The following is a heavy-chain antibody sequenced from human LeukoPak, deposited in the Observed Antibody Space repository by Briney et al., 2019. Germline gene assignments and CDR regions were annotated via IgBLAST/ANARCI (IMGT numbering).Heavy chain of an antibody. Sequence: ASVKVSCKASGYTFTSYYMHWVRQAPGQGLEWMGIINPSGGSTSYAQKFQGRVTMTRDMSTSTVYMELSSLRSEDTAVYYCARPGARIAAAGTRSGYFDYWGQGTLVTVSS. D-gene: IGHD6-13*01. CDR3: ARPGARIAAAGTRSGYFDY. CDR2: INPSGGST. V-gene: IGHV1-46*01. CDR1: GYTFTSYY. J-gene: IGHJ4*02.